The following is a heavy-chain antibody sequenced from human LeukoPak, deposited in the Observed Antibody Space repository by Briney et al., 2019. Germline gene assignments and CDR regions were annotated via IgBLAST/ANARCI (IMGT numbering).Heavy chain of an antibody. CDR3: TTAPWYSTGWYGY. Sequence: GGSLRLSCAVSGFTFSNAWMTWVRQAPGKGLEWVGRIKSYTDGGTTDYAAPVKGRSTISRDDSRNTLFLQMNSLETEDTAVYYCTTAPWYSTGWYGYWGQGTLVTVSS. V-gene: IGHV3-15*01. D-gene: IGHD6-19*01. CDR1: GFTFSNAW. CDR2: IKSYTDGGTT. J-gene: IGHJ4*02.